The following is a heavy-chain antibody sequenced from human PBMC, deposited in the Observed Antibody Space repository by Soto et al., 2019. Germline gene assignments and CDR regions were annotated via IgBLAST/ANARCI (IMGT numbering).Heavy chain of an antibody. V-gene: IGHV3-23*01. CDR2: ISGSGGST. D-gene: IGHD5-18*01. J-gene: IGHJ5*02. Sequence: PGGSLRLSCAASGFTFSSYAMSWVRQAPGKGLEWVSAISGSGGSTYYADSVKGRFTISRDNSKNTLYLQMNSLRAEDTAVYYCAKGDTAMVKHNWFDPWGQGTLVTVSS. CDR3: AKGDTAMVKHNWFDP. CDR1: GFTFSSYA.